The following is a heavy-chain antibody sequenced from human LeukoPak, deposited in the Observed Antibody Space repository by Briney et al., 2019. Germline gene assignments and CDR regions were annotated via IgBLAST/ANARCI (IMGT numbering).Heavy chain of an antibody. Sequence: PGGSLRLSCAASGFTFSSYAMTWVRQAPGEGLQWVSDISGSGSSAYYADSVKGRFTISRDNAKNSLYLQMNSLRAEDTAMYYCARRSLNFDYWGQGTLVTVSS. CDR2: ISGSGSSA. CDR3: ARRSLNFDY. CDR1: GFTFSSYA. V-gene: IGHV3-48*04. J-gene: IGHJ4*02.